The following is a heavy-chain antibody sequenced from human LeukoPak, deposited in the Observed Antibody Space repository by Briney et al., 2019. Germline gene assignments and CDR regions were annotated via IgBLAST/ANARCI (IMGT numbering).Heavy chain of an antibody. D-gene: IGHD6-19*01. CDR2: ISAYNGNT. V-gene: IGHV1-18*01. CDR3: ARDISSGWYHY. J-gene: IGHJ4*02. Sequence: ASVKVSCRASGYTFTSYGISWVRQAPGQGLEWMGWISAYNGNTNYAQKLQGRVTMTADTSTSTAYMELRSLRSDDTAVYYCARDISSGWYHYWGQGTLVTVSS. CDR1: GYTFTSYG.